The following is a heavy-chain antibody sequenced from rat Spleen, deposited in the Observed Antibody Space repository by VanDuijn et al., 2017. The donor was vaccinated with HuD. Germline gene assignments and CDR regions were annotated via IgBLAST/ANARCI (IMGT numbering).Heavy chain of an antibody. Sequence: EVQLVESGGGLVQPGRSMKLSCAASGFTFSNYHMAWVRQTPTKGLEWVASISSGGGDTYYRDSVKGRFTIFRDNAKNTLSLQMDSLRSEDTATYYCAKEGDGGYSSYPNWFAYWGQGTLVTVSS. CDR3: AKEGDGGYSSYPNWFAY. CDR1: GFTFSNYH. D-gene: IGHD1-8*01. J-gene: IGHJ3*01. V-gene: IGHV5-25*01. CDR2: ISSGGGDT.